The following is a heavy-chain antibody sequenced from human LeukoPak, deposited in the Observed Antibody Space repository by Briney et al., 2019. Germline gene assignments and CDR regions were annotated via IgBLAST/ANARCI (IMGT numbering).Heavy chain of an antibody. D-gene: IGHD6-6*01. Sequence: SETLSLTCTVSGGSISSYYWSWIRQPPGKGLEWIGSIYYSGSAYYNPSLKSRVTISVDTSRNQFSLKLSSVTAADTAVYYCARSQHDYSSSVTWFDPWGQGTLVTVSS. CDR1: GGSISSYY. V-gene: IGHV4-59*05. CDR3: ARSQHDYSSSVTWFDP. CDR2: IYYSGSA. J-gene: IGHJ5*02.